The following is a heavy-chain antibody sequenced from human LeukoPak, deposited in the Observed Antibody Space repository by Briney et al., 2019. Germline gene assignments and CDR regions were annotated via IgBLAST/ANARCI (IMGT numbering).Heavy chain of an antibody. D-gene: IGHD6-19*01. CDR2: IIPIFGTA. Sequence: SVKVSSKASGGTFSSYAISWVRQAPGQGLEWMGRIIPIFGTANYAQKFQRRVTITTDESTSTAYMELSSLRSEDTAVYYCAREQSSGWYGDYWGQGTLVTVSS. V-gene: IGHV1-69*05. CDR1: GGTFSSYA. CDR3: AREQSSGWYGDY. J-gene: IGHJ4*02.